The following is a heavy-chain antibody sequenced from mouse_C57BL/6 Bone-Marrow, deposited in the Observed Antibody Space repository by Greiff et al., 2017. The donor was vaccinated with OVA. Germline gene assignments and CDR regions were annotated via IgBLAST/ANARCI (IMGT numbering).Heavy chain of an antibody. CDR3: ARDGFYYFDY. D-gene: IGHD2-3*01. CDR1: GFTIKNTY. Sequence: VQLQQSVAELVRPGASVKLSCTASGFTIKNTYMHWVKQRPEKGLEWIGRIDPANGNTKYAPKFQGKATITADQSSTTAYLQLSSLKSEDTAIYYCARDGFYYFDYWGQGTTLTVSS. CDR2: IDPANGNT. V-gene: IGHV14-3*01. J-gene: IGHJ2*01.